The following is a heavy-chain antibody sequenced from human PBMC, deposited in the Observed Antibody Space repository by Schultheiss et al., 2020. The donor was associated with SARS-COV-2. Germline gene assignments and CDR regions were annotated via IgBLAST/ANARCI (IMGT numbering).Heavy chain of an antibody. CDR2: ISSSGSTI. D-gene: IGHD6-6*01. CDR1: GFTFSSYA. CDR3: ARTSLDRFVDY. Sequence: GGSLRLSCAASGFTFSSYAMSWVRQAPGKGLEWVSYISSSGSTIYYADSVKGRFTISRDNAKNSLYLQMNSLRAEDTAVYYCARTSLDRFVDYWGQGTLVTVSS. V-gene: IGHV3-48*03. J-gene: IGHJ4*02.